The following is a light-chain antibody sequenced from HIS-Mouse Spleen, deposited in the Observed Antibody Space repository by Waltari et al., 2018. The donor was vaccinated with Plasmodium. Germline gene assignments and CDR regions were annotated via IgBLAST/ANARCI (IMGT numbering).Light chain of an antibody. Sequence: SYELTQPPSVSVSPGQKARIPCSGDALTKKYAYWYQQKSGQAPVLFLYEDSKRPSGIPERFSGSSSGTMATLTISGAQVEDEADYYCYSTDSSGNHRVFGGGTKLTVL. CDR1: ALTKKY. J-gene: IGLJ3*02. V-gene: IGLV3-10*01. CDR2: EDS. CDR3: YSTDSSGNHRV.